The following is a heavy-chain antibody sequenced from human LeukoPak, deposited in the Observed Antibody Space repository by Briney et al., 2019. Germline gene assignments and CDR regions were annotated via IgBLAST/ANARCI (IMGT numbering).Heavy chain of an antibody. J-gene: IGHJ4*02. D-gene: IGHD6-19*01. Sequence: ASVKVSCKASGYTFTSYAIHWVRQAPGQRLEWMGWINAGNGDTKYSQEFQGRVTITRDTSASTAYMELSSLRSEDMAVYYCARGPLPFESSGWYYFDYWGQGTLVTVSS. CDR1: GYTFTSYA. V-gene: IGHV1-3*03. CDR2: INAGNGDT. CDR3: ARGPLPFESSGWYYFDY.